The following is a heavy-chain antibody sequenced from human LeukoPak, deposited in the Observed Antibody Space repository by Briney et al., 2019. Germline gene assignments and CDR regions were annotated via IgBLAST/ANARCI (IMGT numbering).Heavy chain of an antibody. CDR1: TGSISSGGYS. CDR2: IFHSGST. Sequence: PSETLSLTCAVSTGSISSGGYSWSWIRQPPGKGLELIGYIFHSGSTYYNPSLKSRVTISVDRSKNLFSLKLTSVTAADTAIYYCARVGMIKAFDFWGQGTMVTVSS. CDR3: ARVGMIKAFDF. V-gene: IGHV4-30-2*01. D-gene: IGHD3-22*01. J-gene: IGHJ3*01.